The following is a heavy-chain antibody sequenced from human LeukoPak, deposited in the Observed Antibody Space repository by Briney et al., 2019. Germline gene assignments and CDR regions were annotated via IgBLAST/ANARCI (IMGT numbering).Heavy chain of an antibody. J-gene: IGHJ4*02. CDR2: IPSNGDNK. CDR3: AKSLTYNSPPHYFDY. CDR1: GFTFSSYA. Sequence: GGSLRLSCAASGFTFSSYAMQWVRQAPGKGLEWVAFIPSNGDNKYYANSVRGRFSISRDNSKDTLYLQMHSLRPEDTAIYYCAKSLTYNSPPHYFDYWGQGALVTVSS. V-gene: IGHV3-30*02. D-gene: IGHD1-14*01.